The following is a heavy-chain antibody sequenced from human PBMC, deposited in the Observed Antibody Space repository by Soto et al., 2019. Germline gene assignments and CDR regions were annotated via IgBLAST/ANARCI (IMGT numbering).Heavy chain of an antibody. CDR3: AKAIPGYSSGWEGEFDY. Sequence: GGSLRLSCAASGFTFDDYAMHWVRQAPGKGLEWVSGISWNSGSIGYADSVKGRFTISRDNAKNSLYLQMNSLRAEDTALYYCAKAIPGYSSGWEGEFDYWGQGTLVTVSS. V-gene: IGHV3-9*01. CDR2: ISWNSGSI. D-gene: IGHD6-19*01. CDR1: GFTFDDYA. J-gene: IGHJ4*02.